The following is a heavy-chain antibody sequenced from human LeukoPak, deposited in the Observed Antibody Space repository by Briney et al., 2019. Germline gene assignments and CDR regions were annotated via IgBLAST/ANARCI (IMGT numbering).Heavy chain of an antibody. Sequence: PGGSLRLSCAASGFTFSSSAMNWVRQAPGKGLEWVSYISSSSSTIYYADSVKGRFTISRDNAKNSLYLQMNSLRAEDTAVYYCARDLNGGNAWSQGTLVTVSS. CDR3: ARDLNGGNA. CDR2: ISSSSSTI. D-gene: IGHD4-23*01. CDR1: GFTFSSSA. J-gene: IGHJ5*02. V-gene: IGHV3-48*01.